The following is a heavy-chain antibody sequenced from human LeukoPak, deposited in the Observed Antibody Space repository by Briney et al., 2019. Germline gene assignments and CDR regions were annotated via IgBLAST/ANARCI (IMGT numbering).Heavy chain of an antibody. CDR2: IYTTGST. CDR1: GGSISSYS. CDR3: ARLIYPVYSSGWYFDN. D-gene: IGHD6-19*01. Sequence: SETLSLTCTDSGGSISSYSWSWIRQPAGKGLEWIGHIYTTGSTNYNPSLKSRVTMSVDKSKNQFSLKLSSVTAADTAAYYCARLIYPVYSSGWYFDNWGQGTLVTVSS. J-gene: IGHJ4*02. V-gene: IGHV4-4*07.